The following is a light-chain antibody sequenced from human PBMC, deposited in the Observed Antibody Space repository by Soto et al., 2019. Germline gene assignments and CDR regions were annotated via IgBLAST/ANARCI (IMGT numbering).Light chain of an antibody. CDR1: QSISSN. Sequence: EIVMTQSPATLSVSPGERATLSCRASQSISSNLAWYQHKLGQAPRLLIYGASTRATGIPARFSGSGSGTEFTLTISSLQSEDFAVYYCHQYNNWPQTLGQGTKLDI. CDR2: GAS. V-gene: IGKV3-15*01. J-gene: IGKJ2*01. CDR3: HQYNNWPQT.